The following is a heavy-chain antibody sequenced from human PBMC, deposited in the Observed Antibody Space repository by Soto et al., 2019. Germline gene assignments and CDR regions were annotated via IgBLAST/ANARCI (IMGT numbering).Heavy chain of an antibody. J-gene: IGHJ1*01. V-gene: IGHV1-58*01. CDR3: AAVSPYCGGDCYKH. CDR1: GFTFTSSA. CDR2: IVVGSGNT. Sequence: QMQLVQSGPEVKKPGTSVKVSCKASGFTFTSSAVQWVRQARGQRLAWIGWIVVGSGNTNYAQKFQERVTITRDMSTSTAYMELSSLRSEDTAVYYCAAVSPYCGGDCYKHWGQGTLVTVSS. D-gene: IGHD2-21*02.